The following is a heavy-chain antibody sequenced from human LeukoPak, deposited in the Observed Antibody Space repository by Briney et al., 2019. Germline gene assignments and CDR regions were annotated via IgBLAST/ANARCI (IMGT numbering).Heavy chain of an antibody. V-gene: IGHV3-21*01. CDR3: ARDLLNSYYNSGVYPAFDY. CDR2: ISSGSRYI. CDR1: GFPFSTYS. J-gene: IGHJ4*02. Sequence: GGSLRLSCAASGFPFSTYSMIWVRQAPGKGLEWVSCISSGSRYIYYADSVMGRFTISRDNARNSLYLQMDSLRAEDTAVYYCARDLLNSYYNSGVYPAFDYWGRGALVPVP. D-gene: IGHD3-22*01.